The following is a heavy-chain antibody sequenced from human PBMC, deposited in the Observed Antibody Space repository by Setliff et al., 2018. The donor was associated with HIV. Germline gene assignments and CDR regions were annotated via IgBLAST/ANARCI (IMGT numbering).Heavy chain of an antibody. CDR2: INPNSGGT. Sequence: ASVKVSCKASGYTFTDYYIHWVRQAPGQGLEWMGWINPNSGGTNYAQKFQGRVTVTRDTSISTAYMELSRLKSDDTAVYYCARDLQPILRYSDWLPMDVWGRGTAVT. J-gene: IGHJ6*03. D-gene: IGHD3-9*01. CDR1: GYTFTDYY. CDR3: ARDLQPILRYSDWLPMDV. V-gene: IGHV1-2*02.